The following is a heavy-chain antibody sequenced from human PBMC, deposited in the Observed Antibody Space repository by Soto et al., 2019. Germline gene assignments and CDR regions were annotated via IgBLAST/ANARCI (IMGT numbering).Heavy chain of an antibody. J-gene: IGHJ4*02. D-gene: IGHD5-12*01. Sequence: QVQLVESGGGVGQPGRSLRLACAASGFTFSSYAMHWVRQAPGKGLEWVAVISYDGSNKYYADSVKGRFTISRDDSKNTLYMQMNSLRAEDTAVDDCASDSVEMATIGDYWCQGTLVTVSS. CDR1: GFTFSSYA. CDR3: ASDSVEMATIGDY. V-gene: IGHV3-30-3*01. CDR2: ISYDGSNK.